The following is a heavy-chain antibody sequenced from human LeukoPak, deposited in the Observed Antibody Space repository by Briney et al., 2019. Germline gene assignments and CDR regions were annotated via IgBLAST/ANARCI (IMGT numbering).Heavy chain of an antibody. D-gene: IGHD5-24*01. CDR3: ARGAVSYNSLIDY. Sequence: GESLKISCKGSGYSFTSYWIGWVRQMPGKCLEWMGIIYPGDSDTRYSPSFQGQVTISADKSISTAYLQWSSLKASDTAMYYCARGAVSYNSLIDYWGQGTLVTVSS. V-gene: IGHV5-51*01. CDR2: IYPGDSDT. CDR1: GYSFTSYW. J-gene: IGHJ4*02.